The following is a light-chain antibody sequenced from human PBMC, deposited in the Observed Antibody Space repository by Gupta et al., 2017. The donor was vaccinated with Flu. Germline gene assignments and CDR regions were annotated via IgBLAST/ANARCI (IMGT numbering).Light chain of an antibody. J-gene: IGKJ1*01. Sequence: SPSSLSASVGDRVTITCQASQDINNYLNWYQQKPGKAPKLLLSGASNLETGVPSRFSGTGSGTDFTFTISSLEPEDIATYYCQQYDSFPTFGQGTKVEIK. CDR3: QQYDSFPT. CDR2: GAS. V-gene: IGKV1-33*01. CDR1: QDINNY.